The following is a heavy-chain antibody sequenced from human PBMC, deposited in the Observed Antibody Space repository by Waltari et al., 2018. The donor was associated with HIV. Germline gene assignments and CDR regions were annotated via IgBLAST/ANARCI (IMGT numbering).Heavy chain of an antibody. Sequence: EVQLVESGGGLVKPGGSLRLSCAASGFTFSNDWISWFRQARGKGLEWVGRIKSKTDGGTTDYAAPVKGRFTISRDDSKNTLYLKMNSLKTEDTAVYYCTTDSSGYYYGGFVYFDYWGQGTLVTVSS. CDR2: IKSKTDGGTT. CDR1: GFTFSNDW. V-gene: IGHV3-15*01. J-gene: IGHJ4*02. D-gene: IGHD3-22*01. CDR3: TTDSSGYYYGGFVYFDY.